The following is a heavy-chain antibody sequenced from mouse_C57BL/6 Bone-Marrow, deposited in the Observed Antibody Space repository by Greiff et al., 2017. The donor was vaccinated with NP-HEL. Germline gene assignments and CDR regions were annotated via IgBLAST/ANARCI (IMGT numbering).Heavy chain of an antibody. D-gene: IGHD2-1*01. CDR1: GYTFTDYN. CDR2: INPNNGGT. Sequence: VHVKQSGPELVKPGASVKIPCKASGYTFTDYNMDWVKQSHGKSLEWIGDINPNNGGTIYNQKFKGKATLTVDKSSSTAYMELRSLTSEDTAVYYCARNGMVTGVYFDYWGQGTTLTVSS. CDR3: ARNGMVTGVYFDY. J-gene: IGHJ2*01. V-gene: IGHV1-18*01.